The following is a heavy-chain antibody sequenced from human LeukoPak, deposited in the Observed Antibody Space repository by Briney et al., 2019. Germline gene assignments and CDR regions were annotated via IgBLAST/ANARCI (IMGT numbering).Heavy chain of an antibody. V-gene: IGHV3-20*04. D-gene: IGHD3-22*01. Sequence: GGSLRLSCAASGFTFDDYGMSWVRQAPGKGLEWVSGINWNGGSTGYADSVKGRFTISRDNAKNSLYLQMNSLRAEDTALYYCARARASYYDSGSFDYWGQGTLVTVSS. CDR2: INWNGGST. J-gene: IGHJ4*02. CDR3: ARARASYYDSGSFDY. CDR1: GFTFDDYG.